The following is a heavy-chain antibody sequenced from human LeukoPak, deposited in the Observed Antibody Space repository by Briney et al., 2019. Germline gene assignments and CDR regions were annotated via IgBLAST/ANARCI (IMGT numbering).Heavy chain of an antibody. D-gene: IGHD2-2*01. Sequence: GGSLRLSCAASGFTFSSYGMHWVRQAPGKGLEWVAFIRYDGSNKYYADSVKGRFTISRDNSKNTLYLQMNSLRAEDTAVYYCAKGYCSSTSCWDMDVWGKGTTVTVSS. J-gene: IGHJ6*03. CDR1: GFTFSSYG. CDR2: IRYDGSNK. V-gene: IGHV3-30*02. CDR3: AKGYCSSTSCWDMDV.